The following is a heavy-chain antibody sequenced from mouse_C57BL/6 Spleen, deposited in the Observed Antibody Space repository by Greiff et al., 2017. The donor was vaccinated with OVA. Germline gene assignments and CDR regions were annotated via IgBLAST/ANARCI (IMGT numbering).Heavy chain of an antibody. J-gene: IGHJ2*01. D-gene: IGHD1-1*01. CDR2: IHPNSGST. Sequence: QVQLQQPGAELVKPGASVKLSCKASGYTFTSYWMHWVKQRPGQGLEWIGMIHPNSGSTNYNEKFKSKATLTVDKSSSTAYMQLSSLRSEDSAVYYCAREDYYGSSWDYWGQGTTLTVSS. CDR3: AREDYYGSSWDY. CDR1: GYTFTSYW. V-gene: IGHV1-64*01.